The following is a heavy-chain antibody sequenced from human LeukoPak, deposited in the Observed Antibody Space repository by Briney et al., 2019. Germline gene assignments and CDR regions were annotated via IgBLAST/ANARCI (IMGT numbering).Heavy chain of an antibody. J-gene: IGHJ4*02. CDR2: ISSSGGTI. CDR3: ARLKGGYRFDY. Sequence: GGSLRLSCATSGFTFSDYYMGWIRQAPGKGLEFISNISSSGGTIYYADSVKGRFTISRDNAKNSLYLQMNSLRAEDTAVYYCARLKGGYRFDYWGQGTLVTVSS. CDR1: GFTFSDYY. D-gene: IGHD3-22*01. V-gene: IGHV3-11*01.